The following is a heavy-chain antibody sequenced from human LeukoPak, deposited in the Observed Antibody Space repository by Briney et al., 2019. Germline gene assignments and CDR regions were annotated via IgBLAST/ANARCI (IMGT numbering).Heavy chain of an antibody. J-gene: IGHJ4*02. CDR1: GYTFTSYY. CDR2: INPNSGGT. D-gene: IGHD2-21*01. V-gene: IGHV1-2*02. CDR3: ARGLPYCGGDCYYDY. Sequence: ASVKVSCKASGYTFTSYYMHWVRQAPGQGLEWMGWINPNSGGTNYAQKFQGRVTMTRDTSISTAYMELSRLRSDDTAVYYCARGLPYCGGDCYYDYWGQGTLVTVSS.